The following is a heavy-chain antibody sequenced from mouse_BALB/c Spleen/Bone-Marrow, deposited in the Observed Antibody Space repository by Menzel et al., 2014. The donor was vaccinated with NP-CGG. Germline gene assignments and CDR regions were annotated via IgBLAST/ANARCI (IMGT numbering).Heavy chain of an antibody. CDR2: INPSNGGT. D-gene: IGHD2-3*01. CDR1: GYTFTSYY. J-gene: IGHJ1*01. V-gene: IGHV1S81*02. Sequence: QVQLQQSGAELVKPGAPVKLSCKASGYTFTSYYMYWVKQRPGQGLEWIGEINPSNGGTNFNEKFKGKATLTVDKSSSTAYMQLSSLTSEDSAVYYCTRSDGYYVPHWYFDVWGAGTTVTVSS. CDR3: TRSDGYYVPHWYFDV.